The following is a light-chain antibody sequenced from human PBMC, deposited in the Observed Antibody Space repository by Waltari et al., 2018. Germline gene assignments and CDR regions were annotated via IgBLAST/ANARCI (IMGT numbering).Light chain of an antibody. CDR1: QNIKKF. J-gene: IGKJ5*01. CDR2: DAS. CDR3: QQRSNWPRIT. Sequence: FVLTQSPATLSVSAGETATLSCRASQNIKKFLAWYQQKPGQAPRLIIHDASNRATGIPARFSGSGSGTDFTFTISSVEPEDFAVYYCQQRSNWPRITFGQGTRLELK. V-gene: IGKV3-11*01.